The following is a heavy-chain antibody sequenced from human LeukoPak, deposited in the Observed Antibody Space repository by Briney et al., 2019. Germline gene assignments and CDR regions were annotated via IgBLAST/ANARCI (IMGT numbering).Heavy chain of an antibody. D-gene: IGHD3-9*01. J-gene: IGHJ5*01. V-gene: IGHV3-74*01. Sequence: GGSLRLSCAATGFTFSNYWMHWVRQAPGKGLVWVSRIKGDGSHTIYADSVKGRFTISRDNAKNTLYLQMKSLRAEDTAVYYCVRDWDHFDFDSWGQGTLVTVSS. CDR3: VRDWDHFDFDS. CDR2: IKGDGSHT. CDR1: GFTFSNYW.